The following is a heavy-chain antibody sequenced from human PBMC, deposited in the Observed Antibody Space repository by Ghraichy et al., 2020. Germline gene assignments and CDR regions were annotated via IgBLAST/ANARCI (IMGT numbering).Heavy chain of an antibody. V-gene: IGHV4-39*07. J-gene: IGHJ4*02. CDR1: GGSISSSSYY. Sequence: SETLSLTCTVSGGSISSSSYYWGWIRQPPGKGLEWIGSIYYSGSTYYNPSLKSRVTISVDTSKNQFSLKLSSLTAADTAVYYCARHGPLTGGWHFDYWGQGTLVTVSS. CDR2: IYYSGST. D-gene: IGHD7-27*01. CDR3: ARHGPLTGGWHFDY.